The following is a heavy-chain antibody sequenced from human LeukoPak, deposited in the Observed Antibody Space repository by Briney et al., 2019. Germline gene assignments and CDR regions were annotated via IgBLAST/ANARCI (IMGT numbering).Heavy chain of an antibody. CDR1: GFTFSSYA. D-gene: IGHD2-15*01. J-gene: IGHJ6*02. V-gene: IGHV3-23*01. Sequence: GGSLRLSCAASGFTFSSYAMSWVRQAPGKGLEWVSAISGSGGRTYYADSVKGRFTISRDNSKNTLYLQMNSLRAEDTAVYYCAKTVSGYCSGGSCRTMDVWGQGTTVTVSS. CDR2: ISGSGGRT. CDR3: AKTVSGYCSGGSCRTMDV.